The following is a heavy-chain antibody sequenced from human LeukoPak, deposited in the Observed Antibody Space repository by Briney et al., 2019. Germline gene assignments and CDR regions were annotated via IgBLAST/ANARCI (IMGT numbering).Heavy chain of an antibody. V-gene: IGHV4-34*01. CDR1: GGSFSDYY. D-gene: IGHD4-17*01. Sequence: SETLSLTCAVYGGSFSDYYWSWIRQPPGKGLEWIGEINHSGSTNYNPSLKSRVTISVDTSKNQFPLKLSSVTAADTAVYYCTRAATVTTSPPHYWGQGNLVTVSS. CDR2: INHSGST. CDR3: TRAATVTTSPPHY. J-gene: IGHJ4*02.